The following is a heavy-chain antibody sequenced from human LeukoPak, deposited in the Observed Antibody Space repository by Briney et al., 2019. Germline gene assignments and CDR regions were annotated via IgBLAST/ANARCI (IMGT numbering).Heavy chain of an antibody. CDR3: ARALGVTPPYYFSYGMDV. CDR2: IKQDGIEK. V-gene: IGHV3-7*03. D-gene: IGHD2-21*02. Sequence: GGSLRLSCAASGFTFSSYWMTWVRQAPGKGLEWVANIKQDGIEKYYVDSVKGRFTISRDNAENSMYMQMNSLRAEDTAVYFCARALGVTPPYYFSYGMDVWGKGATVTVSS. CDR1: GFTFSSYW. J-gene: IGHJ6*04.